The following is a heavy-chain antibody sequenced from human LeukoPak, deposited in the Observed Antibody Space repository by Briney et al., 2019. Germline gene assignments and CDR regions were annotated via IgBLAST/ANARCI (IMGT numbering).Heavy chain of an antibody. V-gene: IGHV1-46*03. D-gene: IGHD2-2*02. J-gene: IGHJ3*02. CDR3: ARVMCSSTSCYTYDAFDI. Sequence: ASVKVSCKASGYTFTSYYMHWVRQAPGQGLEWMGIINPSGGSTSHAQKFQGRVTMTRDTSTSTVYMELSSLRSEDTAVYYCARVMCSSTSCYTYDAFDIWGQGTMVTVSS. CDR2: INPSGGST. CDR1: GYTFTSYY.